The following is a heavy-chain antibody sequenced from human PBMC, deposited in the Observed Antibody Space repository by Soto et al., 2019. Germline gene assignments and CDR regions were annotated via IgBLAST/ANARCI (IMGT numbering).Heavy chain of an antibody. D-gene: IGHD2-21*02. CDR1: GYAFTSYA. Sequence: ASVKVSCKASGYAFTSYAMHWVRQAPGQRLEWMGWINVGNGNTKYSQKFQGRVTITRDTSASTAYMELSSLRSEDTAVYYCARSIVVVTAAGYWGQGTLVTVSS. J-gene: IGHJ4*02. CDR3: ARSIVVVTAAGY. V-gene: IGHV1-3*01. CDR2: INVGNGNT.